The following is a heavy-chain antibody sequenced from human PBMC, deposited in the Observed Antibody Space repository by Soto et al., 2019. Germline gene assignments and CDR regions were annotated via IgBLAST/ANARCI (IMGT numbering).Heavy chain of an antibody. V-gene: IGHV3-30*18. J-gene: IGHJ5*02. D-gene: IGHD3-16*02. CDR3: AKLVLIGNGFDP. CDR1: GFTFSSYG. CDR2: ISYDGSNK. Sequence: GGSLRLSCAASGFTFSSYGMHWVRQAPGKGLEWVAVISYDGSNKYYADSVKGRFTITRDNSKNTLYLQMNSLRAEDTAVYYCAKLVLIGNGFDPWGQGTMVTVSS.